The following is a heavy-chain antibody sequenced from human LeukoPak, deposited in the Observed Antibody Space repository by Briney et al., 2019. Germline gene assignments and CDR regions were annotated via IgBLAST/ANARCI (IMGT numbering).Heavy chain of an antibody. Sequence: GASVKVSCKASGGTFSSYAISWVRQAPGQGLEWMGRIIPILGIANYAQKFQGRVTITADKSTSTAYMELSSLRSEDTAVYYCASRYYYDSSGYNPLFDYWGQGTLVTVSS. CDR1: GGTFSSYA. D-gene: IGHD3-22*01. J-gene: IGHJ4*02. CDR3: ASRYYYDSSGYNPLFDY. CDR2: IIPILGIA. V-gene: IGHV1-69*04.